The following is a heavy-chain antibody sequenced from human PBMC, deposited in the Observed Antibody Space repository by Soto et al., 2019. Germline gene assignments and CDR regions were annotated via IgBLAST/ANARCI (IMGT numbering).Heavy chain of an antibody. CDR3: ARYLVMLTFGVSSEEWGIDP. V-gene: IGHV4-31*03. J-gene: IGHJ5*02. CDR2: IFYSGPT. D-gene: IGHD3-16*01. CDR1: GDSITSGVHY. Sequence: PSETLSLTCTVSGDSITSGVHYWSWIRQLPGKGLEWIGYIFYSGPTYYNPSLKSRVAISVDTSKNQFSLKLNSVTAADTAVYYCARYLVMLTFGVSSEEWGIDPWGRGTLVTVSS.